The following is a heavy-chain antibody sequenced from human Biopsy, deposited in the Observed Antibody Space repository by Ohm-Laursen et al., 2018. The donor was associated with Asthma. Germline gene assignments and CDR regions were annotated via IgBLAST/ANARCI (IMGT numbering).Heavy chain of an antibody. D-gene: IGHD3-9*01. V-gene: IGHV1-3*04. Sequence: ASVKVSCKASGYNFISFAMHWVRQAPGQRLEWMGWVNTGNGGTKYSQKFQGRVTITRDTSASTAYMELRSLRSEDTATYYCARTYYDFLTGQVKDVFGVWGQGTMVTVSS. CDR3: ARTYYDFLTGQVKDVFGV. CDR1: GYNFISFA. J-gene: IGHJ3*01. CDR2: VNTGNGGT.